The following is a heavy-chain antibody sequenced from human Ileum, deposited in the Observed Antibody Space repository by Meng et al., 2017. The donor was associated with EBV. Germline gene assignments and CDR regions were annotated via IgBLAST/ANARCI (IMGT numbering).Heavy chain of an antibody. D-gene: IGHD5-12*01. CDR2: ILSGST. CDR1: SGSVSSGDYH. V-gene: IGHV4-61*03. J-gene: IGHJ4*02. Sequence: QGQPLESGPGLVKPSETLSLTCTVSSGSVSSGDYHWSWIRQPPGKGLEWIGYILSGSTNYDPSLTNRVTISVDTSRNHFSLKLTSVTAADTAVYYCAGGRAGYGGYKTWGQGTLVTVSS. CDR3: AGGRAGYGGYKT.